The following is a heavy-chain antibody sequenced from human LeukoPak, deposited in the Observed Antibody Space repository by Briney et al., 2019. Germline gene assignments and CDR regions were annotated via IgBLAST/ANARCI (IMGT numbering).Heavy chain of an antibody. CDR3: AKATHRAVAGLDY. CDR1: GFTFSSYG. CDR2: IANNGSNK. Sequence: PGGSLRLSCAASGFTFSSYGMHWVRQPPGKGLEWAAVIANNGSNKYYADSVKGRFTISRDNSKNTLYLQMNSLRAEDTAVYYCAKATHRAVAGLDYWGQGTLVTVSS. V-gene: IGHV3-30*18. D-gene: IGHD6-19*01. J-gene: IGHJ4*02.